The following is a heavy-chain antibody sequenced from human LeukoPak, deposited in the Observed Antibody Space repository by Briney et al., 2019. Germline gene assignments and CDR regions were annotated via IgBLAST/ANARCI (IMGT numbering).Heavy chain of an antibody. CDR1: GGSISSGSYY. CDR2: IYTSGST. V-gene: IGHV4-61*02. CDR3: ARGYCSGGSCYPPPGYFDY. Sequence: PSQTLSLTCTVSGGSISSGSYYWSWIRQPAGKGLEWVGRIYTSGSTNYNPSLKSRVTISVDTSKNQFSLKLSPVTAADTAVYYCARGYCSGGSCYPPPGYFDYWGQGTLVTVSS. J-gene: IGHJ4*02. D-gene: IGHD2-15*01.